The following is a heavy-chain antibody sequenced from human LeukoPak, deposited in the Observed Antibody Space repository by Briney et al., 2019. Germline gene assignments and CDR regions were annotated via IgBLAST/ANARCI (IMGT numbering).Heavy chain of an antibody. D-gene: IGHD4-23*01. J-gene: IGHJ3*02. V-gene: IGHV4-59*01. CDR3: ARDHLLPGNSRAFDI. CDR2: IYYSGST. Sequence: PSETLSLTCTVSGGSISSSYWNWLRQPPGKGLEWIGYIYYSGSTNYNPSLKSRVTISVDTSKNQFSLKLSSVTAADAAVYYCARDHLLPGNSRAFDIWGQGTMVTVSS. CDR1: GGSISSSY.